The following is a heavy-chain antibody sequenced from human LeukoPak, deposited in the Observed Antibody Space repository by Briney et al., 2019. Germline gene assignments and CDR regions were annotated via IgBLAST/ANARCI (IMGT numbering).Heavy chain of an antibody. CDR1: GFSFSSYS. CDR3: ARGSYGLFDY. Sequence: GGSLRLSCAASGFSFSSYSMTWVRQAPGKGLEWVSSISSSSSYIYYADSVKGRFTISRDNAKNSLYLQMYSLSAEDTAVYYCARGSYGLFDYWGQGTLVTVSS. CDR2: ISSSSSYI. D-gene: IGHD1-26*01. V-gene: IGHV3-21*01. J-gene: IGHJ4*02.